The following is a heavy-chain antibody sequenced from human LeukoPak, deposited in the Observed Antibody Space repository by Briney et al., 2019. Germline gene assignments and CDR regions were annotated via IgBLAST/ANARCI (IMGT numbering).Heavy chain of an antibody. D-gene: IGHD6-19*01. J-gene: IGHJ4*02. CDR3: ARQWPGPYYFDY. Sequence: QPGRSLRLSCAASWFTFSSYGMHWVRQAPGKGLEWVALIWYDGSSKHYADSVRGRFTISRDNSKNTLYLQMNSLRAEDTAVYYCARQWPGPYYFDYWGQGTLVTVSS. CDR1: WFTFSSYG. V-gene: IGHV3-33*01. CDR2: IWYDGSSK.